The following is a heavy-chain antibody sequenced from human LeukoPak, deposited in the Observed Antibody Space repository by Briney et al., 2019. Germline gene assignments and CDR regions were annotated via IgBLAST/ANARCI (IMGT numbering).Heavy chain of an antibody. CDR1: GGSFSGYY. V-gene: IGHV4-34*01. D-gene: IGHD3-10*01. CDR3: ARGRYYYGSGRQNLFDY. CDR2: INHSGST. J-gene: IGHJ4*02. Sequence: SETLSLTCAVYGGSFSGYYWSWIRQPPGKGLGWIGEINHSGSTNYNPPLKSRVTISVDTSKNQFSLKLSSVTAADTAVYYCARGRYYYGSGRQNLFDYWGQGTLVTVSS.